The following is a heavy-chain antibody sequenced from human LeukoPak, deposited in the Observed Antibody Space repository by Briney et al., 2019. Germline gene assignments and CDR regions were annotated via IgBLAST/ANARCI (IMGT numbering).Heavy chain of an antibody. CDR3: ARQRKIRGYSGYALEPFDY. CDR2: INPNSGGT. J-gene: IGHJ4*02. CDR1: GYTFNNYA. V-gene: IGHV1-2*02. Sequence: ASVKVSCKASGYTFNNYAMNWVRQAPGQGLEWMGWINPNSGGTNYAQKFQGRVTMTRDTSTSTVYMELSSLRSEDTAVYYCARQRKIRGYSGYALEPFDYWGQGTLVTVSS. D-gene: IGHD5-12*01.